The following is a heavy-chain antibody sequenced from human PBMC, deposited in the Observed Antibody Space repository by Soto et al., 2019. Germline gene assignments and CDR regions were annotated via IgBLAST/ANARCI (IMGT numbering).Heavy chain of an antibody. CDR2: TYYRSKWYN. Sequence: SQTLSLTFAISGDSVSSNSAVWNWIRQSPSRGLEWLGRTYYRSKWYNDYTVSVKSRITINPDTSKNQFSLQLNSVTPEDTAVYYCARGAYGSGNGHFDYWGQGTLVTVSS. D-gene: IGHD3-10*01. J-gene: IGHJ4*02. CDR1: GDSVSSNSAV. V-gene: IGHV6-1*01. CDR3: ARGAYGSGNGHFDY.